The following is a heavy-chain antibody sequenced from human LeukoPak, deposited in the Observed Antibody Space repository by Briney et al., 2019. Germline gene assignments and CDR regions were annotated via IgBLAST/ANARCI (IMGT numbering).Heavy chain of an antibody. J-gene: IGHJ6*02. CDR1: GFTFSSYS. CDR3: ARDQTYCGGDCYYYYYYGMDV. V-gene: IGHV3-48*01. CDR2: ISSSSRTV. Sequence: GGSLRLSCAASGFTFSSYSMNWVRQAPGKGLEWVSYISSSSRTVYYADSVKGRFTISRDKAKDSLYLQMNSLRAEDTAVYYCARDQTYCGGDCYYYYYYGMDVWGQGTTVTVSS. D-gene: IGHD2-21*02.